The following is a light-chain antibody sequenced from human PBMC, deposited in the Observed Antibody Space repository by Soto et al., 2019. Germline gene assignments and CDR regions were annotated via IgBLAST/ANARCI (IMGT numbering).Light chain of an antibody. Sequence: EIVLTQSPGTLSLSPGERATLSCRASQSLSTSYLAWYQQKPGQAPKLLTYGTSSRDCGIPGRFSGSGSGTDFTLTISRLQPEDFAVYYCQNYRSSSLTFGQGTKVDI. V-gene: IGKV3-20*01. J-gene: IGKJ4*01. CDR1: QSLSTSY. CDR3: QNYRSSSLT. CDR2: GTS.